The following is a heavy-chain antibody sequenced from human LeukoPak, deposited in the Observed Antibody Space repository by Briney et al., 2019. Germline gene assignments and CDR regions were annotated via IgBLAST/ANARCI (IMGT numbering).Heavy chain of an antibody. CDR2: INHYGTT. J-gene: IGHJ4*02. CDR3: ARVEAVGNCSGGSCYIDY. D-gene: IGHD2-15*01. Sequence: SETLSLTCAVYGGSFSGYYWNWIRQPPGKGLEWIGEINHYGTTTYSPSLKSRVTISVDTSKNQFSLKLSSVTAADTAVYYCARVEAVGNCSGGSCYIDYWGQGTLVTVSS. V-gene: IGHV4-34*01. CDR1: GGSFSGYY.